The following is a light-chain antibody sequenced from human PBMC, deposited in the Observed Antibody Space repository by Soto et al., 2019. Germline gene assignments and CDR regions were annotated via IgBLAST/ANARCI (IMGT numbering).Light chain of an antibody. Sequence: EIVMTQSPATLSVSPGERVTLSCRASQSVSCLAWYQHKPGQPPRLLIYGASTRATGIPARFSGSGSGTDFTLTISSLQSEDSAVYFCQKCSAWSLFTFGQGTRLEIK. CDR1: QSVSC. J-gene: IGKJ5*01. V-gene: IGKV3-15*01. CDR3: QKCSAWSLFT. CDR2: GAS.